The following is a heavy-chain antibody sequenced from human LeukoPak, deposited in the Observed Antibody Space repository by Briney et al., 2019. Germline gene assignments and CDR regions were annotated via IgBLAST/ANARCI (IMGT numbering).Heavy chain of an antibody. J-gene: IGHJ3*02. CDR2: IYYSGST. V-gene: IGHV4-39*01. CDR3: ARLLSDAFDI. CDR1: GGSIGSDSYY. Sequence: SETLSLTCTLSGGSIGSDSYYWGWIRQTPGQGLEYIGSIYYSGSTYYNPSLKSRVTISVDTSKNQFSLKLGSVTAADTAVYYCARLLSDAFDIWGQGTMVTVSS.